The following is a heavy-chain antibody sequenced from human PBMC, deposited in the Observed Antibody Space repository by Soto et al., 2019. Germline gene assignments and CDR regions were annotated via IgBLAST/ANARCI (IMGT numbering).Heavy chain of an antibody. V-gene: IGHV4-30-4*01. J-gene: IGHJ5*02. CDR3: ARGLPYSTSSHWFDP. CDR1: GASIAGGSYY. CDR2: IPSRGRP. Sequence: QVQLRESGPGLVKPSQTLLLTCSVSGASIAGGSYYWSWLRQPPGKGLEWIGYIPSRGRPIYHPSLASGSTISSDTSKNQLSLKLNSVTAADTAVYYCARGLPYSTSSHWFDPWGQGTLVTVSS. D-gene: IGHD6-6*01.